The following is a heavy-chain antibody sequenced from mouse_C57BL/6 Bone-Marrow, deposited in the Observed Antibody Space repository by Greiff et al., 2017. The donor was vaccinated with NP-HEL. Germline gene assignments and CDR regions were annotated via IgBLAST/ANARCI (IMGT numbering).Heavy chain of an antibody. CDR1: GFNIKDYY. D-gene: IGHD2-13*01. CDR3: AREVTIGGWFAY. J-gene: IGHJ3*01. V-gene: IGHV14-2*01. CDR2: IDPEDGET. Sequence: VQLQQSGAELVKPGASVKLSCTASGFNIKDYYMHWVKQRTEQGLEWIGRIDPEDGETKYAPKFPGTATITADTSSTTAYLQLSSLTSEDTAVYCCAREVTIGGWFAYWGQGALVTVSA.